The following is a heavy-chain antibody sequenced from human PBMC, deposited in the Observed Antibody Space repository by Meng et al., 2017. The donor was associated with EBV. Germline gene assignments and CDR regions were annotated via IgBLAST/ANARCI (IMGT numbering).Heavy chain of an antibody. CDR2: ISAYNGNT. J-gene: IGHJ4*02. V-gene: IGHV1-18*01. CDR1: GYTFTSYG. D-gene: IGHD3-22*01. Sequence: QVQLVQSGAGVEKPGASVKVSCKASGYTFTSYGISWVRQAPGQGLEWMGWISAYNGNTNYAQKLQGRVTMTTDTSTSTAYMELRSLRSDDTAVYYCARDGRLYDTPSPFDYWGQGTLVTVSS. CDR3: ARDGRLYDTPSPFDY.